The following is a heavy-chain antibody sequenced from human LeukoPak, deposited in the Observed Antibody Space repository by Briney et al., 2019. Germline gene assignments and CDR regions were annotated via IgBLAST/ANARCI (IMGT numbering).Heavy chain of an antibody. CDR3: ARGNVVVPAVDY. CDR2: IYYSGST. D-gene: IGHD2-2*01. J-gene: IGHJ4*02. Sequence: PSETLSLTCTVSGGSISSYYWSWIRQPPGKGLEWIGYIYYSGSTNYNPSLKSQVTISVGTSKNQFSLKLSSVTAADTAVYYCARGNVVVPAVDYWGQGTLVTVSS. V-gene: IGHV4-59*01. CDR1: GGSISSYY.